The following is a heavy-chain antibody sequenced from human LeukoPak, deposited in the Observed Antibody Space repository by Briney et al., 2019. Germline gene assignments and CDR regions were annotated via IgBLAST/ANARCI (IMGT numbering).Heavy chain of an antibody. CDR3: ARVQSEYYYDSSGYYY. CDR2: INPNSGGT. J-gene: IGHJ4*02. Sequence: ASVKVSCKASGYTFTGYYMHWVRQAPGQGLEWMGRINPNSGGTNYAQKFQGRVTMTRDTSISAAYMELSRLRSDDTAVYYCARVQSEYYYDSSGYYYWGQGTLVTVSS. CDR1: GYTFTGYY. D-gene: IGHD3-22*01. V-gene: IGHV1-2*06.